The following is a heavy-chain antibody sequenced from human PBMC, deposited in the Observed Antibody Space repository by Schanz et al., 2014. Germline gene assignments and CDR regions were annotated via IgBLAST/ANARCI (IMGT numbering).Heavy chain of an antibody. CDR1: GFTFDDYA. Sequence: EVQLVESGGGLVQPGRSLRLSCAASGFTFDDYAMHWVRQAPGKGLEWVSDISWNSGSIGYADSVKGRFTISRDDAKNSLYLQMNSLRAEDTALYYCAKDRQNRVNRVGYYYGMDVWGQGTTVTVSS. CDR3: AKDRQNRVNRVGYYYGMDV. V-gene: IGHV3-9*01. CDR2: ISWNSGSI. D-gene: IGHD3-16*01. J-gene: IGHJ6*02.